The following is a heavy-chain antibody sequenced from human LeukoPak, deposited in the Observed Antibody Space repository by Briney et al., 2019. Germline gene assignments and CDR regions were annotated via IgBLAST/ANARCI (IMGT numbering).Heavy chain of an antibody. V-gene: IGHV3-7*01. CDR1: GFTFSSYS. D-gene: IGHD1-26*01. J-gene: IGHJ4*02. CDR2: IKQDGSDK. CDR3: ATGSGSY. Sequence: GSLRLSCAASGFTFSSYSMNWVRQAPGKGLEWVANIKQDGSDKYYVDSVKGRFTIYRDNAKDSLYLQMNSLRAEDTAVYYCATGSGSYWGQGTLVTVSS.